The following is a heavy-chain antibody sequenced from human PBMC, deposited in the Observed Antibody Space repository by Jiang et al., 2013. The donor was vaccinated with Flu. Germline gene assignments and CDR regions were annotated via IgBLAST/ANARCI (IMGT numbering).Heavy chain of an antibody. CDR3: ASQHWDHGVGSYYMSH. CDR2: IYYSGTT. CDR1: GGSIISENSY. V-gene: IGHV4-39*07. J-gene: IGHJ4*02. D-gene: IGHD3-10*01. Sequence: GLVKPSETLSLSCTVSGGSIISENSYWGWIRQPPGKGLEWIGSIYYSGTTYYNPSLKSRVTISVDTSRKQFSLKLTSVTAADTAVFYCASQHWDHGVGSYYMSHWGQGTLVTVSS.